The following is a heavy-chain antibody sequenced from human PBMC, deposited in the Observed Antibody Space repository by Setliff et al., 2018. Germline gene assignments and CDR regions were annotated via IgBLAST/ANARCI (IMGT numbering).Heavy chain of an antibody. CDR1: GYTFANFA. V-gene: IGHV1-3*01. D-gene: IGHD6-19*01. CDR2: FNPGNGDT. CDR3: ATRPGIAVAGFDH. Sequence: GASVKVSCKASGYTFANFARNWVRQAPGQRLEWMAWFNPGNGDTKYSQNFQGRVTLTRDTSASTAYMELSSLRSEDTAVYYCATRPGIAVAGFDHWGQGTLVTVSS. J-gene: IGHJ4*02.